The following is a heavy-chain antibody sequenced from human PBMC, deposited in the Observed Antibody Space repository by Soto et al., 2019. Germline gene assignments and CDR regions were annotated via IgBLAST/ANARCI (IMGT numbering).Heavy chain of an antibody. D-gene: IGHD2-15*01. CDR2: IWYDGSNK. CDR3: AREGTYCSGGSCYPHFDY. J-gene: IGHJ4*02. CDR1: GFTFSSYG. V-gene: IGHV3-33*01. Sequence: QVQLVESGGGVVQPGRSLRLSCAASGFTFSSYGMHWVRQAPGKGLEWVAVIWYDGSNKYYADSAKGRFTISRDNSKNTLYLQMNSLRAEDTAVYYCAREGTYCSGGSCYPHFDYWGQGTLVTVSS.